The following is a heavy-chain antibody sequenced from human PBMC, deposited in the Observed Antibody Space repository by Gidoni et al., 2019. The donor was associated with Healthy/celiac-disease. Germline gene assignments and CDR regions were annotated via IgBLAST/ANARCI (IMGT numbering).Heavy chain of an antibody. V-gene: IGHV3-7*01. D-gene: IGHD2-2*01. CDR2: IKPDGSGK. CDR1: GFTLSSYW. Sequence: EVQLVESGGGLVQPGGSLSLSCAASGFTLSSYWMSWVRQAPGKGLEWVANIKPDGSGKYYVDSVKGRFTISRDNAKNSLDLPMNSLRAEDTAVYYCASVAGSPNYCSSTSCYEGGYYYYGMDVWGQGTTVTVSS. J-gene: IGHJ6*02. CDR3: ASVAGSPNYCSSTSCYEGGYYYYGMDV.